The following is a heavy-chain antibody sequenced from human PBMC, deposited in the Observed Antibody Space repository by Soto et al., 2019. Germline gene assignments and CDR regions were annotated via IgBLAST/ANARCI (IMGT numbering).Heavy chain of an antibody. V-gene: IGHV1-69*13. CDR2: IIPIFGTA. CDR3: ASITYYGKDV. J-gene: IGHJ6*02. CDR1: GGTFSSYA. Sequence: ASVKVSCKFSGGTFSSYAISWVRQAPGQGLEWMGGIIPIFGTANYAQKFQGRVTITADESTSTAYMELSSLRSEDTAVYYCASITYYGKDVWGQATTVTVSS. D-gene: IGHD1-20*01.